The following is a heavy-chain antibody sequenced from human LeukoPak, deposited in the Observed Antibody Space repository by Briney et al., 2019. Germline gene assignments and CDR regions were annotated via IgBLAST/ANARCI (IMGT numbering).Heavy chain of an antibody. Sequence: GGSLRLSCAASGFTFSSYGMPWVRQAPGKGLEWVAVIWYDGSNKYYADSVKGRFTISRDNSKNTLYLQMNSLRAEDTAVYYCAKSDYDSSGYYYFDYWGQGTLVTVSS. CDR2: IWYDGSNK. V-gene: IGHV3-33*06. CDR3: AKSDYDSSGYYYFDY. D-gene: IGHD3-22*01. J-gene: IGHJ4*02. CDR1: GFTFSSYG.